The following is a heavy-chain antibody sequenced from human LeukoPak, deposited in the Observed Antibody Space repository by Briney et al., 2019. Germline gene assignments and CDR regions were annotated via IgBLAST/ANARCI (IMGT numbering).Heavy chain of an antibody. CDR2: ITSSGAYI. V-gene: IGHV3-21*01. CDR3: ARGEGYGGNSGVADFDY. Sequence: GGSLRLSCAASGFTFSSYSMNWVRQGPGMGLEWVSSITSSGAYIYYADSVKGRFTISRDNAKNSLYLQMNSLRVEDTAVYYCARGEGYGGNSGVADFDYWGQGTLVTVSS. CDR1: GFTFSSYS. J-gene: IGHJ4*02. D-gene: IGHD4-23*01.